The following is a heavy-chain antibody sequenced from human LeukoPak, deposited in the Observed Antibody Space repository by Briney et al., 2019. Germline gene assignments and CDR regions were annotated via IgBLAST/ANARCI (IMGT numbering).Heavy chain of an antibody. Sequence: GESLKISCEASGYTLSNYWLGWVRQMPGKGLEWMGIIYPDDSDTKYSPSFQGQVTISADKSISTAYLQWSSLKASDTAMYYCARSRDSSGYYYLIWGQGTLVTVSS. J-gene: IGHJ4*02. CDR3: ARSRDSSGYYYLI. V-gene: IGHV5-51*01. CDR2: IYPDDSDT. CDR1: GYTLSNYW. D-gene: IGHD3-22*01.